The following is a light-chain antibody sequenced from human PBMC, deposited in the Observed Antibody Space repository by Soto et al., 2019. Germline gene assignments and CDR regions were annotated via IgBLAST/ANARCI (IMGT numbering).Light chain of an antibody. Sequence: DIVMTQSPDSLAVSLGERATINCKSSQSVLYSSNNRNYLAWYQQKPGQPPKLLIYWASTRESGVPDRFSGSGSGTDFTLTISSLQAEDVAVYHCQQYCSIPVTFGPGTKVDIK. V-gene: IGKV4-1*01. CDR3: QQYCSIPVT. CDR2: WAS. J-gene: IGKJ3*01. CDR1: QSVLYSSNNRNY.